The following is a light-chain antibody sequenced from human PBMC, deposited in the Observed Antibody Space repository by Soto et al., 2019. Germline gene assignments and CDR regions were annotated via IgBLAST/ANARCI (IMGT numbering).Light chain of an antibody. J-gene: IGLJ1*01. CDR2: RNN. CDR3: AAWDDSLSALV. V-gene: IGLV1-47*01. CDR1: SSNIGSNY. Sequence: HSVLTQPPSASGTPGQRVTISCSGSSSNIGSNYVYWYQQLPGTAPQLLIYRNNQRPSGVPDRFSGSKSGTSASLVISGLRSEDEADYYCAAWDDSLSALVFGTGTKLTVL.